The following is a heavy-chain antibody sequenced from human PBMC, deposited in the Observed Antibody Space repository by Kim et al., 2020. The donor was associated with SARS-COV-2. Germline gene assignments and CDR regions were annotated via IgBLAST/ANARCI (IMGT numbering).Heavy chain of an antibody. CDR1: GFTVSSNY. CDR3: ASLRFLEYFDI. J-gene: IGHJ3*02. Sequence: GGSLRLSCAASGFTVSSNYMSWVRQAPGKGLEWVSVIYSGGSTYYADSVKGRFTISRDNSKNTLYLQMNSLRAEDTAVYYCASLRFLEYFDIWGQGTMVTVSS. CDR2: IYSGGST. V-gene: IGHV3-53*01. D-gene: IGHD3-3*01.